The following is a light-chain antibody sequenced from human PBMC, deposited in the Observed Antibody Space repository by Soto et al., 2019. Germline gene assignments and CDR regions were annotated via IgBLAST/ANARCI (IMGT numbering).Light chain of an antibody. V-gene: IGKV3-11*01. CDR1: QSVSSY. J-gene: IGKJ4*01. CDR2: EAS. Sequence: EIVLTQSASTLSLSPGERATLSCRASQSVSSYLAWYQQKPGQAPRLLMYEASNRATGIPARFSGGGSGTDFTLTISSLEPEDFAVYYCQQFSSYPLTFGGGTKVDIK. CDR3: QQFSSYPLT.